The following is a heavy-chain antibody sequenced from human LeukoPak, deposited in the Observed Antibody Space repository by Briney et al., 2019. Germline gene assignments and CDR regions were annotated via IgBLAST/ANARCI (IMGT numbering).Heavy chain of an antibody. Sequence: SETLSLTCTVSGGSISSGDYYWSWIRQPPGKGLEWIGYIYYSGSTYYNPSLKSRVTISVDTSKNQFSLKLSSVTAADTAVYYCARGFATGNYYCYYYMDVWGKGTTVTVSS. V-gene: IGHV4-30-4*08. J-gene: IGHJ6*03. CDR2: IYYSGST. CDR3: ARGFATGNYYCYYYMDV. CDR1: GGSISSGDYY. D-gene: IGHD3-10*01.